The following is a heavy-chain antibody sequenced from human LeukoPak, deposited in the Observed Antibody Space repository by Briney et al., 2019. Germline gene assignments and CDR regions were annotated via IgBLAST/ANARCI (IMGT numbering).Heavy chain of an antibody. CDR3: AREEFHCSGGSCYSAGYDY. CDR1: GFTFSSYS. D-gene: IGHD2-15*01. CDR2: ISSSSSYI. V-gene: IGHV3-21*01. J-gene: IGHJ4*02. Sequence: GGSLKLSCAASGFTFSSYSMNWVRQAPGKGLEWVSSISSSSSYIYYADSVKGRFTITRDNAKNSLYLQMNSLRAEDTAVYYCAREEFHCSGGSCYSAGYDYWGQGTLVTVSS.